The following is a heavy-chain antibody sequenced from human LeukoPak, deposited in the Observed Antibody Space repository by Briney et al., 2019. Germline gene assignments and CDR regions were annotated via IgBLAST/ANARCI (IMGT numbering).Heavy chain of an antibody. D-gene: IGHD2-15*01. Sequence: SETLSLTCAVYGGSFSGYYWSWLRQSPGKGLEWIGEINHSGSTNYNPSLKSRVTMSVDTSKNQFSLKLSSVTAADTAVYYCARSPPIYCSGGSCYYFDYWGQGTLVTVSS. J-gene: IGHJ4*02. CDR3: ARSPPIYCSGGSCYYFDY. V-gene: IGHV4-34*01. CDR1: GGSFSGYY. CDR2: INHSGST.